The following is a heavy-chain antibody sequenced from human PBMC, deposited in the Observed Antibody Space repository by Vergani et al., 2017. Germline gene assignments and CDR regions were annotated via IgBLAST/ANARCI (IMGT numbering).Heavy chain of an antibody. V-gene: IGHV4-61*08. CDR2: IYYSGST. J-gene: IGHJ4*02. CDR3: ARVGDSSGYYLYYFDY. D-gene: IGHD3-22*01. Sequence: QLQLQESGSGLVKPSQTLSLTCAVSGGSISSGGYSWSWIRQPPGKGLEWIGYIYYSGSTNYNPSLKSRVTISVDTSKNQFSLKLSSVTAADTAVYYCARVGDSSGYYLYYFDYWGQGTLVTVSS. CDR1: GGSISSGGYS.